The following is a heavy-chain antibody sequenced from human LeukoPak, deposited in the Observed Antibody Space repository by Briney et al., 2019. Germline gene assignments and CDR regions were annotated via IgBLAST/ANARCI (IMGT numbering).Heavy chain of an antibody. CDR2: ISWNSGSI. CDR1: GFTFDNYA. V-gene: IGHV3-9*01. D-gene: IGHD6-19*01. J-gene: IGHJ6*02. Sequence: GGSLRLSCAASGFTFDNYAMHWVRQAPGKGLEWVSGISWNSGSIGYADFVKGRFTISRDNAKNSLYLQMNSLRAEGTALYYCAKPRSSFYYYYGMDVWGQGTTVTVSS. CDR3: AKPRSSFYYYYGMDV.